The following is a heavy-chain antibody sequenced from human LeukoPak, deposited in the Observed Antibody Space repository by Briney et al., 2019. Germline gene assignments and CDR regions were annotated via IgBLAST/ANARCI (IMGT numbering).Heavy chain of an antibody. CDR2: ISGSSAGI. CDR1: GFTFNNYA. V-gene: IGHV3-23*01. D-gene: IGHD6-19*01. Sequence: GGSLRLSCAASGFTFNNYAMGWVRQAPGKGLEWVSVISGSSAGIKYADSVKGRFTISRDNSKNTLYLQMNSLRAEDTAVYYCAKDRGGWYKAPDYWGQGTLVTVSS. J-gene: IGHJ4*02. CDR3: AKDRGGWYKAPDY.